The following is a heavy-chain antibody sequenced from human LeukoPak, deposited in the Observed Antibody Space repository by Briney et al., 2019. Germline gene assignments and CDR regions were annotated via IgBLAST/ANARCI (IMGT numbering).Heavy chain of an antibody. CDR2: MNQGGSET. V-gene: IGHV3-7*01. CDR1: GFTFGRHW. CDR3: ARDGVAGGFDY. Sequence: GGSLRLSCAASGFTFGRHWMSWVRQAPGKGLEWVAHMNQGGSETTNVDSVKGRFTISRDDPKNLVFLQMNSLRVEDTAVYYCARDGVAGGFDYWGQGILVTVSS. J-gene: IGHJ4*02. D-gene: IGHD6-19*01.